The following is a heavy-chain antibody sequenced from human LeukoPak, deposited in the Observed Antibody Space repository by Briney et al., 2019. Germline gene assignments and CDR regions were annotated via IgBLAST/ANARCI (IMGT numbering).Heavy chain of an antibody. CDR3: ARCTLGYYYGSGSYTAIDP. V-gene: IGHV4-34*01. CDR2: INHSGST. Sequence: SETLSLTCAVYGGSFSAYYWSWIRQPPGKGLEWIGEINHSGSTNYNPSLKSRVTISVDTSKNQFSLKLSSVTAADTAVYYCARCTLGYYYGSGSYTAIDPWGQGTLVTVSS. D-gene: IGHD3-10*01. J-gene: IGHJ5*02. CDR1: GGSFSAYY.